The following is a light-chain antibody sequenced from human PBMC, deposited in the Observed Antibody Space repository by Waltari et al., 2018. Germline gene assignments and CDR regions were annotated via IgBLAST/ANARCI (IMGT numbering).Light chain of an antibody. CDR3: LQYHISPLT. V-gene: IGKV3-20*01. CDR1: QSITTTS. Sequence: EVVLTQSPGTLSLSPGERATLSCRASQSITTTSLAWYQQKPGQAPRFLCYGTSSRATGIPDRFTGSGYGTDFTLTISRLEPGDFAVYYCLQYHISPLTFGGGTKVEIK. CDR2: GTS. J-gene: IGKJ4*01.